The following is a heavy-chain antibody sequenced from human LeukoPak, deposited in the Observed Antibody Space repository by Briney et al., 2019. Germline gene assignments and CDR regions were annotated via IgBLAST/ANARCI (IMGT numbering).Heavy chain of an antibody. CDR3: ARELWFVNAPGSWFDP. CDR1: GDSLSSGDYS. J-gene: IGHJ5*02. Sequence: SETLSLTCADSGDSLSSGDYSWSWIRQPSGRGLEWIGYIFHSGSSYYNPSLKSRVTISVDRSKNQFSLRLTSVTAADTAVYFCARELWFVNAPGSWFDPWGQGTLVTVSS. CDR2: IFHSGSS. D-gene: IGHD3-10*01. V-gene: IGHV4-30-2*01.